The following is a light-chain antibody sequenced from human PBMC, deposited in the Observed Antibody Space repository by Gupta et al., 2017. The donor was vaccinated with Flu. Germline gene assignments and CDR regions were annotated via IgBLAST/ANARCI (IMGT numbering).Light chain of an antibody. CDR3: QQDNNWPLST. CDR2: GAS. J-gene: IGKJ2*01. CDR1: QSVSSN. V-gene: IGKV3-15*01. Sequence: EIVMTQSPATLSVSPGERATLSCRASQSVSSNLAWYQQKPGQAPRLLIYGASTRATGIPARFSGSGYGTEFTLTISSRQSEDFAVYYCQQDNNWPLSTFGQGTKMEIK.